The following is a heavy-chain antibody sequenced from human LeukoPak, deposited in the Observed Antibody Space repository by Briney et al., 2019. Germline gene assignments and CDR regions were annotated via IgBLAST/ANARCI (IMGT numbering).Heavy chain of an antibody. CDR2: IWYDGSIQ. D-gene: IGHD2-15*01. V-gene: IGHV3-33*01. CDR1: GYTFTTFY. Sequence: SCTASGYTFTTFYMHWVRQAPGQGLEWVAAIWYDGSIQYYADSVKGRFTISRDNSKNTLYLQMDSLRAEDTAVYYCARAGYCSGGSCYGSDYWGQGTLVSVSS. CDR3: ARAGYCSGGSCYGSDY. J-gene: IGHJ4*02.